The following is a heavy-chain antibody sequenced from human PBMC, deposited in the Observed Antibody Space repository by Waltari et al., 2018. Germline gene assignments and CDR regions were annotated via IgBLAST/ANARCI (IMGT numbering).Heavy chain of an antibody. J-gene: IGHJ4*02. CDR3: ARDLDGDSNLDY. D-gene: IGHD1-1*01. CDR2: SRNKARSYVT. V-gene: IGHV3-72*01. CDR1: GFVCGAYD. Sequence: EVELVESGGGLVQPGGSLRLSCAALGFVCGAYDMDWVRQAPGKGLEWVGRSRNKARSYVTEYAASVKGRFTISRDGSENSLYLQMNGLKTEDTAIYYCARDLDGDSNLDYWGQGTLVAVSS.